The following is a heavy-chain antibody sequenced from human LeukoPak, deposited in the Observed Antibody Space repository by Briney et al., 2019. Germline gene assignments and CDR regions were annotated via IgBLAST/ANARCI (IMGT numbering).Heavy chain of an antibody. Sequence: PSETLSLTCAVSGYSISSGYYWGWIRQPPGKGLEWIGSIYHSGSTYYNPSLKSRVTISVDTSKNQFSLKLSSVTAADTAVYFCARRISANAFDIWGQGTMVTVSS. J-gene: IGHJ3*02. CDR3: ARRISANAFDI. V-gene: IGHV4-38-2*01. CDR2: IYHSGST. CDR1: GYSISSGYY. D-gene: IGHD1-26*01.